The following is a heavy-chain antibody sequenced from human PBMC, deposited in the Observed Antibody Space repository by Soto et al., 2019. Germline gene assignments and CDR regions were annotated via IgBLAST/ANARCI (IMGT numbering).Heavy chain of an antibody. CDR2: INAGNGNT. V-gene: IGHV1-3*01. Sequence: QVQLVQSGAEVKKPGASVKVSCKASGYTFTSYAMHWVRQAPGQRLEWMGWINAGNGNTKYSQKFPGRVTITRDTSASTAYMELSSLRSEDTAVYYFARDEDSGSFDYWGQGTLVTVSS. J-gene: IGHJ4*02. D-gene: IGHD1-26*01. CDR1: GYTFTSYA. CDR3: ARDEDSGSFDY.